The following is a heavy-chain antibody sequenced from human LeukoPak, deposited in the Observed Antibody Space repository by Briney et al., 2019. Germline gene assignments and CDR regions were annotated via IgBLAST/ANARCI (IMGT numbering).Heavy chain of an antibody. CDR3: AKDRRRAGNNWFDP. J-gene: IGHJ5*02. CDR2: IRYDGSNK. CDR1: GFTFSSYG. V-gene: IGHV3-30*02. D-gene: IGHD6-6*01. Sequence: GGSLRLSYAASGFTFSSYGMHWVRQAPGKGLEWVAFIRYDGSNKYYADSVKGRFTISRDNSKNTLYLQMNRLRAEDTAVYYCAKDRRRAGNNWFDPWGQGTLVVVSS.